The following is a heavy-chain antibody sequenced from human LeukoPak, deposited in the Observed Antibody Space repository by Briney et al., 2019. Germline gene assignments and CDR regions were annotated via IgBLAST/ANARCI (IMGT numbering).Heavy chain of an antibody. D-gene: IGHD6-6*01. V-gene: IGHV3-23*01. CDR1: GFTFSSYA. J-gene: IGHJ4*02. CDR2: ISGSGGST. Sequence: GGFLRLSCAASGFTFSSYAMSWVRQAPGKGLEWGSAISGSGGSTYYAESVKGRFTISRDNSKNTLYLQMNSLRAEDTAVYYCAKGSARVIPDYWGQGTLVTVSS. CDR3: AKGSARVIPDY.